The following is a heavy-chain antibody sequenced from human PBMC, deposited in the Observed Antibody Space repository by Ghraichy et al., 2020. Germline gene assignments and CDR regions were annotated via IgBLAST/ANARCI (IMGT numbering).Heavy chain of an antibody. D-gene: IGHD1-26*01. CDR3: ARGSGSYNSLSGY. CDR2: ISYDGSNK. CDR1: GFTFSSYA. Sequence: GGSLRLSCAASGFTFSSYAMHWVRQAPGKGLEWVAVISYDGSNKYYADSVKGRFTISRDNSKNTLYLQMNSLRAEDTAVYYCARGSGSYNSLSGYWGQGTLVTVSS. V-gene: IGHV3-30-3*01. J-gene: IGHJ4*02.